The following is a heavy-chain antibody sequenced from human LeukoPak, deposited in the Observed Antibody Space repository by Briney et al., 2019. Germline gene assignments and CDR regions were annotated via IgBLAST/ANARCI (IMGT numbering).Heavy chain of an antibody. CDR3: ATPDYDSSGYKFDF. V-gene: IGHV1-3*01. J-gene: IGHJ4*02. D-gene: IGHD3-22*01. CDR2: INAGNGNT. Sequence: ASVKVSCKASGYTFTSYAIYWVRQAPGQRLEWMGWINAGNGNTKYSQKFQGRVTVTRDTSASTAYMELRSLRSEDTAVYYCATPDYDSSGYKFDFWGQGTLVTVSS. CDR1: GYTFTSYA.